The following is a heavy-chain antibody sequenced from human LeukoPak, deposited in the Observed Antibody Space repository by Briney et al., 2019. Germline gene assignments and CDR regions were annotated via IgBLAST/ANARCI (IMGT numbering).Heavy chain of an antibody. CDR1: GFTFSSYA. V-gene: IGHV3-53*01. Sequence: GGSLRLSCAASGFTFSSYAMSWVRQAPGKGLEWVSVIYSDGGTYYADSVKGRFTISRDNWKNTLYLQMNSLRVEDTAVYYCVRGGNHYDSSNYYYVYWGQGTLVTVSS. CDR2: IYSDGGT. J-gene: IGHJ4*02. D-gene: IGHD3-22*01. CDR3: VRGGNHYDSSNYYYVY.